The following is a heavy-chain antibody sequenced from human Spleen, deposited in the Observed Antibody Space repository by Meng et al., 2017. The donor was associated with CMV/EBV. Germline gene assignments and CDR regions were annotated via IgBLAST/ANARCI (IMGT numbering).Heavy chain of an antibody. CDR1: GFTFSGYA. Sequence: GGSLRLSCAASGFTFSGYAMNWVRQAPGKGLEWVSYISSSSGTIYYADSVKGRFTISRDNARNSLFLQMNSLSAEDTAVYYCAREVEGTAAGSYWGQGTLVTVSS. CDR3: AREVEGTAAGSY. CDR2: ISSSSGTI. J-gene: IGHJ4*02. D-gene: IGHD6-13*01. V-gene: IGHV3-48*04.